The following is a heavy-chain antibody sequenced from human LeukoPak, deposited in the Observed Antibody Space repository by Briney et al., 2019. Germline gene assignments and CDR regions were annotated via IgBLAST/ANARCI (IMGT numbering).Heavy chain of an antibody. V-gene: IGHV3-30*03. CDR3: ARVKWELPLIDY. Sequence: GGSLRLSCAASGFTFSSYDMHWVRQAPGKGLEWVAVISYDGSNKYYADSVKGRFTISRDNSKNTLYLQMNSLRSDDTAVYYCARVKWELPLIDYWGQGTLVTVSS. CDR2: ISYDGSNK. J-gene: IGHJ4*02. D-gene: IGHD1-26*01. CDR1: GFTFSSYD.